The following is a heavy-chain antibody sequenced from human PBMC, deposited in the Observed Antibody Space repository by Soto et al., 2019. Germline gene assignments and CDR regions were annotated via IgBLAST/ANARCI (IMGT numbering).Heavy chain of an antibody. J-gene: IGHJ5*02. CDR3: ARDVFGVYPARFDP. CDR2: IYYSGST. CDR1: GGSISSGGYY. D-gene: IGHD3-10*01. V-gene: IGHV4-31*03. Sequence: SETLSLTCTVSGGSISSGGYYWSWIRQHPGQGLEWIGYIYYSGSTDYNPSLKSRVNISVDTSRNQFSLKLSSVTGADTAVYYCARDVFGVYPARFDPWGQGTLVTVSS.